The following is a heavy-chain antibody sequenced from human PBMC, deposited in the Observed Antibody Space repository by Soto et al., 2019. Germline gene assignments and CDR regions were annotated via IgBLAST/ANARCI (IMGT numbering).Heavy chain of an antibody. D-gene: IGHD3-10*01. V-gene: IGHV3-48*02. J-gene: IGHJ6*02. CDR1: GLIFSNYN. Sequence: EVQLVESGGGLVQPGGSLRLSCAASGLIFSNYNMNWVRQAPGKGLEWVSYISISSGTIYYADSVKGRFTISRDNAKKSLYLQMNSLRDEDTAVYYCARPRGGYYYGMDVWGQGTTVTVSS. CDR2: ISISSGTI. CDR3: ARPRGGYYYGMDV.